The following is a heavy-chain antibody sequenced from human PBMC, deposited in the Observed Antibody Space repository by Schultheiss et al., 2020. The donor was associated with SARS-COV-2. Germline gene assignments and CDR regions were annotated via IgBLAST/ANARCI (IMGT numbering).Heavy chain of an antibody. V-gene: IGHV3-11*06. Sequence: GGSLRLSCAASGFTFSDYYMSWIRQAPGKGLEWVSYISSSSSYTNYADSVKGRFTISRDNAKNSLYLQMNSLRAEDTAVYYCARDQAIVAAGTGTFVEYFDDWGQGTLVTVSS. CDR2: ISSSSSYT. CDR1: GFTFSDYY. D-gene: IGHD6-13*01. CDR3: ARDQAIVAAGTGTFVEYFDD. J-gene: IGHJ4*02.